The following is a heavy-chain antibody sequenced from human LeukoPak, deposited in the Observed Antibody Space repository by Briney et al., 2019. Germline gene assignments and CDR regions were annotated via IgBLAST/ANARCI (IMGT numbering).Heavy chain of an antibody. CDR3: ARDIGNHFGGLDHYYYDY. CDR1: GDAVYY. V-gene: IGHV4-4*07. Sequence: SETLSLTCTVSGDAVYYWNWIRQPAGKGLEWIGRIYNNEYTWSNPSLKSRVSMSIDTSKNQFSLKLSSVTAADAAVYYCARDIGNHFGGLDHYYYDYWGPGTLVTVSS. CDR2: IYNNEYT. D-gene: IGHD2-15*01. J-gene: IGHJ4*02.